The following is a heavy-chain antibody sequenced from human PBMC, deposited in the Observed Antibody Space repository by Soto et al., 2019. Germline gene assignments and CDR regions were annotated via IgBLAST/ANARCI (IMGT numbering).Heavy chain of an antibody. V-gene: IGHV3-23*01. J-gene: IGHJ4*02. Sequence: EVQLLESGGGLVQPGGSLRVSCAVSGLTFSAYAMSWVRQAPGKGLEWVSTISRSGSSTYYADSVKGRFAISRDNSKNTLFLQKNSLRAEDTAVYYCATGARIAVTGPLDYWGQGTLVTVSS. D-gene: IGHD6-19*01. CDR2: ISRSGSST. CDR1: GLTFSAYA. CDR3: ATGARIAVTGPLDY.